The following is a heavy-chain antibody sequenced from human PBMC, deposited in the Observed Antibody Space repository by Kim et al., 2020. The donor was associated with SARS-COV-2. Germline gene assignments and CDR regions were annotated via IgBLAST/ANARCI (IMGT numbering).Heavy chain of an antibody. CDR1: GFTFSSYA. D-gene: IGHD6-19*01. CDR2: ISYDGSNK. CDR3: ARGQWLGSYFDY. Sequence: GGSLRLSCAASGFTFSSYAMHWVRQAPGKGLEWVAVISYDGSNKYYADSVKGRFTISRDNSKNTLYLQMNSLRAEDTAVYYCARGQWLGSYFDYWGQGTLVTVSS. V-gene: IGHV3-30*04. J-gene: IGHJ4*02.